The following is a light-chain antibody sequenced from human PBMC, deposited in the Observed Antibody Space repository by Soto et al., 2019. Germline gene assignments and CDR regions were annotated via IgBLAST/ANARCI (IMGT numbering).Light chain of an antibody. CDR1: QSISSS. V-gene: IGKV1-39*01. Sequence: DIEMTQSPSSLSASVGETITITCRASQSISSSLNWFQHSPGQPPKLLLFAASNLHAGVPPRFSGSGSGTSFSLTIRSLPPEDFATYYCQQSFNFPRTFGPGTRV. CDR3: QQSFNFPRT. J-gene: IGKJ1*01. CDR2: AAS.